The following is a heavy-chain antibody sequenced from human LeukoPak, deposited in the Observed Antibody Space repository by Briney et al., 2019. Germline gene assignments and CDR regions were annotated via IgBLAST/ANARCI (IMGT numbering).Heavy chain of an antibody. D-gene: IGHD3-3*01. CDR2: IIPIFGTA. J-gene: IGHJ6*02. CDR3: ARDWLRFLEWSTSGMDV. V-gene: IGHV1-69*13. Sequence: GASVKVSCKASGGTFSSYAISWVRQAPGQGLEWMGGIIPIFGTANYAQKFQGRVTITADESTSTAYMELSSLRSEDTAVYYCARDWLRFLEWSTSGMDVWGQGTTATVSS. CDR1: GGTFSSYA.